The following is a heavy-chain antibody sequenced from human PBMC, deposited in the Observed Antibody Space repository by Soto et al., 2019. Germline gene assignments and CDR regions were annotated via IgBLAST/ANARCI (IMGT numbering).Heavy chain of an antibody. CDR3: AREATTGWYNPFDF. D-gene: IGHD6-19*01. CDR2: ISSSSSTI. Sequence: GGSLRLSCAASGFTFSSYNMHWVRRAPGKGLEWISFISSSSSTIYYADSVEGRFIISKDNAKSSLYLQMSSLRDEDTAVYYCAREATTGWYNPFDFWGQGALVTVSS. CDR1: GFTFSSYN. J-gene: IGHJ4*01. V-gene: IGHV3-48*02.